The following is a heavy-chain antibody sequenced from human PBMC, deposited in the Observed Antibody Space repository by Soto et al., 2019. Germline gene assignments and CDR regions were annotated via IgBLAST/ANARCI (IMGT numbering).Heavy chain of an antibody. D-gene: IGHD3-22*01. V-gene: IGHV1-69*13. Sequence: ASVKVSCKASGGTSSSYAISWVRQAPGQGLEWMGGIIPIFGTANYAQKFQGRVTITADESTSTAYMELSSLRSEDTAVYYCARGSGRHYYDSSGSPGYYYGMDVWGQGTTVTVSS. CDR3: ARGSGRHYYDSSGSPGYYYGMDV. CDR2: IIPIFGTA. J-gene: IGHJ6*02. CDR1: GGTSSSYA.